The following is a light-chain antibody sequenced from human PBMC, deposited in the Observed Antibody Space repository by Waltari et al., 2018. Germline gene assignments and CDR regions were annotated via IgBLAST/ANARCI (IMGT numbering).Light chain of an antibody. J-gene: IGLJ3*02. CDR2: DVS. CDR1: SSDVGGYNY. V-gene: IGLV2-14*01. CDR3: ISYTNSNTQV. Sequence: QSALTQPASVSGSPGQSITISCTGTSSDVGGYNYVSWYQQHPGKAPKPMIYDVSNRPSGVSNRFSGSKSGNTASLTISGLQAEDEADYYCISYTNSNTQVFGGGTKLTVL.